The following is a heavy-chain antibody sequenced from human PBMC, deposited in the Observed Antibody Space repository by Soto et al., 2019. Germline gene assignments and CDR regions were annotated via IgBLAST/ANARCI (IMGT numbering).Heavy chain of an antibody. J-gene: IGHJ6*02. CDR1: GYTFTNYA. CDR3: ARRGDGMDV. D-gene: IGHD3-10*01. CDR2: INVGNGNT. V-gene: IGHV1-3*05. Sequence: QVQLVQSGAEEKKPGASVKVSCKASGYTFTNYAIHWVRQAPGQRLEWMGWINVGNGNTKYSQKFQGRVTCTRDTSASTADMELSSLRSEDTAVYYCARRGDGMDVWGQGTTVTVYS.